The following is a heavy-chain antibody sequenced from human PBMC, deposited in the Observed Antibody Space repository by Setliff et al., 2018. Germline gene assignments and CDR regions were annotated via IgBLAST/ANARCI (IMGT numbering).Heavy chain of an antibody. CDR3: ARVPARRRYYYYMDV. CDR1: GYTFISDG. Sequence: ASVKVSCKTSGYTFISDGISWVRQAPGQGLEWMGWISGYNGNTDYAQNFQGRVTMTTDTSTSTAYMELRSLRSEDTAVYYCARVPARRRYYYYMDVWGEGTTVTVS. D-gene: IGHD6-6*01. J-gene: IGHJ6*03. V-gene: IGHV1-18*01. CDR2: ISGYNGNT.